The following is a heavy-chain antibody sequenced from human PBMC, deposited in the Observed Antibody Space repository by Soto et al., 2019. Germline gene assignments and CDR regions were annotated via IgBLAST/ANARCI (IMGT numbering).Heavy chain of an antibody. CDR1: GYTFTSYD. J-gene: IGHJ6*03. CDR2: MNPNSGNT. CDR3: ARGLRPRRSEFWCGYSTDYYYYYMDV. V-gene: IGHV1-8*01. D-gene: IGHD3-3*01. Sequence: QVQLVQSGAEVKKPGASVKVSCKASGYTFTSYDINWVRQATGQGLEWMGWMNPNSGNTGYAQKFQGRVTMTRNTSIRTAYMELSSLISEDTAVYYCARGLRPRRSEFWCGYSTDYYYYYMDVWGKGTTVTVSS.